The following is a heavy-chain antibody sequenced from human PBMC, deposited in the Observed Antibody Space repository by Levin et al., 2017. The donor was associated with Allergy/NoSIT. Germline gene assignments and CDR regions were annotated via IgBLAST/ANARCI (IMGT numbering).Heavy chain of an antibody. CDR3: AREGDGDADY. Sequence: SSETLSLTCTVSGGSISSSSYYWGWIRQPPGKGLEWIGSIYYSGSTYYNPSLKSRVTISVDTSKNQFSLKLSSVTAADTAVYYCAREGDGDADYWGQGTLVTVSS. J-gene: IGHJ4*02. V-gene: IGHV4-39*07. CDR2: IYYSGST. CDR1: GGSISSSSYY. D-gene: IGHD4-17*01.